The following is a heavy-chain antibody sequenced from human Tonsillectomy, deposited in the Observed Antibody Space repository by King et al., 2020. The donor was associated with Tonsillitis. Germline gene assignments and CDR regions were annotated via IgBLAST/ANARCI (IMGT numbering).Heavy chain of an antibody. Sequence: QLVQSGGGLVQPGGSLRLSCPASGFTFGSYWMSWVRQAPGRGREGVAKIKQEESEKYYVDSVKGRFTISRDNAKNSLYLQMNSLRVEDTAVYYCAREEASWSSWNFDYWGQGTLVTVSS. CDR1: GFTFGSYW. J-gene: IGHJ4*02. V-gene: IGHV3-7*03. CDR3: AREEASWSSWNFDY. D-gene: IGHD6-13*01. CDR2: IKQEESEK.